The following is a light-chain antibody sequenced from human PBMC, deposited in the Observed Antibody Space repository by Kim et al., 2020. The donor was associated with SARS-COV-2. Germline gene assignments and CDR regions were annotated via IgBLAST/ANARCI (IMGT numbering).Light chain of an antibody. CDR1: QSVSSK. Sequence: ETVMTQSPATLFVSPGERATLSCRDSQSVSSKVAWYQQKPGQAPRLLIYGASTRATGIPARFTGSGSGTEFTLTISSLQSEDFGVYYCQQYKNWRTFGQGTKVDIK. J-gene: IGKJ1*01. CDR2: GAS. CDR3: QQYKNWRT. V-gene: IGKV3-15*01.